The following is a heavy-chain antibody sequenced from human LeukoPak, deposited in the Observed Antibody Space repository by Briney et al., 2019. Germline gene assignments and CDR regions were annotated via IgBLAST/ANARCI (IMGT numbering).Heavy chain of an antibody. CDR2: INHSGST. V-gene: IGHV4-34*01. CDR3: ARRGGGYYYYYGMDV. CDR1: GGSFSGYY. J-gene: IGHJ6*02. Sequence: PSETLSLTCAVYGGSFSGYYWSWIRQPPGKGLEWIGKINHSGSTNYNPSLSLKSRVTISVDTSKNQFSLKLSSVTAADTAVHYRARRGGGYYYYYGMDVWGQGTTVTVSS. D-gene: IGHD4-23*01.